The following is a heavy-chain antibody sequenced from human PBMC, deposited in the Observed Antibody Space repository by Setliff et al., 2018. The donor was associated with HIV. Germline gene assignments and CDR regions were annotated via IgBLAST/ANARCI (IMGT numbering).Heavy chain of an antibody. J-gene: IGHJ4*02. V-gene: IGHV4-59*08. D-gene: IGHD3-3*01. Sequence: SETLSLTCTVSGGSISTYYWSWIRQPPGKGLEWIGSIYFTGSSDNNPSLKSRVTLSVDTSKNQFSLKLNSVTAADTAVYYCARHGDYNFWSGYYFDFWGQGTLVTVSS. CDR1: GGSISTYY. CDR3: ARHGDYNFWSGYYFDF. CDR2: IYFTGSS.